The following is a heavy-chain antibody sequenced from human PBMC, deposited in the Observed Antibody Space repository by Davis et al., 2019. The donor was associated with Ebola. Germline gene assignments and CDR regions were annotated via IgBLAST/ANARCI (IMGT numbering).Heavy chain of an antibody. Sequence: GESLKISCAASGFTFCSYWMHWVRQAPGKGLVWVSRINSDGSSTSYADSVKGRFTISRDNAKNTLYLQMNSLRAEDTAVYYCARDQVPAAINYYGMDVWGQGTTVTVSS. CDR3: ARDQVPAAINYYGMDV. J-gene: IGHJ6*02. CDR2: INSDGSST. V-gene: IGHV3-74*01. D-gene: IGHD2-2*02. CDR1: GFTFCSYW.